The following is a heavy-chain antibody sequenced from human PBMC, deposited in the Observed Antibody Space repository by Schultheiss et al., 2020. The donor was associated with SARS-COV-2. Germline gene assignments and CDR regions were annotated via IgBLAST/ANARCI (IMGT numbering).Heavy chain of an antibody. CDR3: ARGVAPVTYYIYYFDY. Sequence: GGSLRLSCAASGFTFSSYSMNWVRQAPGKGLEWVSSISSSSSYIYYADSVKGRFTISRDNARNSLYLQMHSLRAADTAVYYCARGVAPVTYYIYYFDYWGQGTLVTVSS. D-gene: IGHD3-9*01. CDR1: GFTFSSYS. V-gene: IGHV3-21*01. CDR2: ISSSSSYI. J-gene: IGHJ4*02.